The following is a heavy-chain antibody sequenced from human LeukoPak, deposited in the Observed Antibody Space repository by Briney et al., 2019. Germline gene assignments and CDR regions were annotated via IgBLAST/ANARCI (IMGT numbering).Heavy chain of an antibody. CDR2: INPNNGGT. CDR3: ARNKGGIVVVVAATPGWFDP. CDR1: GYSFTDYY. J-gene: IGHJ5*02. D-gene: IGHD2-15*01. V-gene: IGHV1-2*02. Sequence: ASVMVSCKSSGYSFTDYYMHWVRQAPGQGLEWMGWINPNNGGTNYAQKFQGRVTMTTDTSTSTAYMELRSLRSDDTAVYYCARNKGGIVVVVAATPGWFDPWGQGTLVTVSS.